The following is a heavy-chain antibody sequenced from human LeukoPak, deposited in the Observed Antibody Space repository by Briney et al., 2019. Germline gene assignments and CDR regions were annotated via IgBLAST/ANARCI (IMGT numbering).Heavy chain of an antibody. Sequence: SVKVSCKTSGGTFNNSAISWVRQAPGQGLEWLGGIMPLFGTAGYAQKFQGRVTITKDESTRTVYLELTSLTSDDTAVYYCASRGEISPIPDYYYYMDVWGKGTTVTVSS. V-gene: IGHV1-69*05. CDR3: ASRGEISPIPDYYYYMDV. CDR2: IMPLFGTA. J-gene: IGHJ6*03. CDR1: GGTFNNSA. D-gene: IGHD1-14*01.